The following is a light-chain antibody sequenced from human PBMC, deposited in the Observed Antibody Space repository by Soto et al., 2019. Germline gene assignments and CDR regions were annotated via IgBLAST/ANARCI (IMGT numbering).Light chain of an antibody. Sequence: DIQMTQSPSTLSGSVGDRVTITCRASQTISSWLAWYQQKPGKAPQLLIYKASTLKSGVPSRFSGSGSGTEFTLTISSLQPDDFATYYCQHYKMYSPWTFGQGTKVDIK. CDR1: QTISSW. CDR3: QHYKMYSPWT. J-gene: IGKJ1*01. CDR2: KAS. V-gene: IGKV1-5*03.